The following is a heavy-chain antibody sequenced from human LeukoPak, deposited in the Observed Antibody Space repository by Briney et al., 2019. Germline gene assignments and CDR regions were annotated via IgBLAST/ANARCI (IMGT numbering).Heavy chain of an antibody. V-gene: IGHV4-61*02. J-gene: IGHJ4*02. CDR1: GVSISSAGYY. D-gene: IGHD2-2*02. CDR2: IYPSGTT. CDR3: ARDKGLYAYFFDC. Sequence: PSESLSLTCSVSGVSISSAGYYWSWIRQPAGRGLEWVGRIYPSGTTHYNSSLERRVTIALDKSKNQFTLKLNSVTAADTALYYCARDKGLYAYFFDCWGQGTLVSVSS.